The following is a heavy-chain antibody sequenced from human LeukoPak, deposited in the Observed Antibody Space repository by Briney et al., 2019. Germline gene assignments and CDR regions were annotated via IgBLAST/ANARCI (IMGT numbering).Heavy chain of an antibody. CDR2: ISAYNGNT. CDR3: ARDPGIAAAGRGYYYGMDV. V-gene: IGHV1-18*01. D-gene: IGHD6-13*01. Sequence: ASVKVSCKASGYTFTSYGISWVRQAPGQGLEWMGWISAYNGNTNYAQKLQGRVTMTTDTSTSTAYMELRSLRSDDTAVYYCARDPGIAAAGRGYYYGMDVWGQGTTVTVSS. J-gene: IGHJ6*02. CDR1: GYTFTSYG.